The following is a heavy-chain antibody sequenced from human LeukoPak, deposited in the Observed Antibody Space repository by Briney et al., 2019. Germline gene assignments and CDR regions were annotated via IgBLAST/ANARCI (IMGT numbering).Heavy chain of an antibody. CDR3: TRHGSSWPDY. D-gene: IGHD6-13*01. CDR2: IRSKANSYAT. J-gene: IGHJ4*02. Sequence: GGSLRLSCAASGFTFSGSAMHLVRQASGKGLEWVGRIRSKANSYATAYAASVKGRFTISRDDSKNTAYLQMNSLKTEDTAVYYCTRHGSSWPDYWGQGTLVTVSS. V-gene: IGHV3-73*01. CDR1: GFTFSGSA.